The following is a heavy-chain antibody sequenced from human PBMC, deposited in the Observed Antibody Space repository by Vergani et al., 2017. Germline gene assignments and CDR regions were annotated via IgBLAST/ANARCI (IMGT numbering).Heavy chain of an antibody. V-gene: IGHV3-23*01. Sequence: EVQLLESGGGLVQPGGSLRLSCAASGFTFSSYAMSWVRQAPGKGLVWVSAISGSGGSTYYADSVKGRFTISRDNSKNTLYLQMNSLRAEYTAVYYCAKSYCSSTTCQHFDIWGQGTMVTVSS. D-gene: IGHD2-2*01. CDR3: AKSYCSSTTCQHFDI. J-gene: IGHJ3*02. CDR2: ISGSGGST. CDR1: GFTFSSYA.